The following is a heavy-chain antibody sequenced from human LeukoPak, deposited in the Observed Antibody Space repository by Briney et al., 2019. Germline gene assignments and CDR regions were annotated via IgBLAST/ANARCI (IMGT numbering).Heavy chain of an antibody. Sequence: GGSLRLSCAASGFTFSSYWMSWVRQTPGKGLEWVANIKQDGSEKYYVASVKGRFTISRDNAKNSLFLQRNSLRAEDTAIYYCTRDPYYSFDYWGQGTLVTVSS. CDR1: GFTFSSYW. J-gene: IGHJ4*02. CDR3: TRDPYYSFDY. D-gene: IGHD3-22*01. CDR2: IKQDGSEK. V-gene: IGHV3-7*01.